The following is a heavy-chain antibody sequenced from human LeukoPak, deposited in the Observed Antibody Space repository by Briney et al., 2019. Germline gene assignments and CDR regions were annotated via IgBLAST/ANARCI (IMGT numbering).Heavy chain of an antibody. J-gene: IGHJ4*02. D-gene: IGHD3-22*01. V-gene: IGHV3-30-3*01. CDR2: MSHDGSNK. CDR1: GFPFSGYA. CDR3: ARHRGPSLHSSGYFDY. Sequence: GRSLRLSCAASGFPFSGYAMHWVRQAPGKGLEWVAVMSHDGSNKYYADSVKGRFTIPRDNSKNTLYLQMDSLRTEDTAVYYCARHRGPSLHSSGYFDYWGQGTLVTVSS.